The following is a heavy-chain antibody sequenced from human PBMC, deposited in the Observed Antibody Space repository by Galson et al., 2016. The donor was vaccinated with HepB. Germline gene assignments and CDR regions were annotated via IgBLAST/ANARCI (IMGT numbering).Heavy chain of an antibody. Sequence: SLRLSCAASGFTFSSYAMNWVRQAPGKGLEWVAVISYDGSNRYYADSAKGLFTISRDSSKTTLYLQMTSLRAEDTAVYYCARDGTLTTPNAFDIWGQGTMVTVSS. J-gene: IGHJ3*02. CDR3: ARDGTLTTPNAFDI. CDR2: ISYDGSNR. V-gene: IGHV3-30-3*01. CDR1: GFTFSSYA. D-gene: IGHD4-17*01.